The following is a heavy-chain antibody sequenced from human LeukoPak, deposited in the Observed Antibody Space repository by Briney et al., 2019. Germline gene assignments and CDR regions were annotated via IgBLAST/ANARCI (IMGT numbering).Heavy chain of an antibody. D-gene: IGHD2-15*01. V-gene: IGHV1-46*01. CDR3: AREGGGYGGYDY. Sequence: ASVKVSCKASGYTFTSYYMHWVRQAPGQGLEWMGIINPSGGSTSYAQKFQGRVTMTRDMSASTVYMELSSLRSEDTAVYYCAREGGGYGGYDYWGQGTLVTVSS. J-gene: IGHJ4*02. CDR1: GYTFTSYY. CDR2: INPSGGST.